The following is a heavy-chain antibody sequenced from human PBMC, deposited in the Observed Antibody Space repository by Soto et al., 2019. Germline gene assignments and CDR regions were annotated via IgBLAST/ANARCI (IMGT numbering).Heavy chain of an antibody. CDR3: ARGGITIFGVVIPNWFDP. CDR2: MNPNSANT. Sequence: ASVKVSCKASGYTFTSYDINWVRQATGQGLEWMGWMNPNSANTGYAQKFQGRVTMTRNTSISTAYMELSSLRSEDTAVYYCARGGITIFGVVIPNWFDPWGQGTLVTVSS. J-gene: IGHJ5*02. V-gene: IGHV1-8*01. CDR1: GYTFTSYD. D-gene: IGHD3-3*01.